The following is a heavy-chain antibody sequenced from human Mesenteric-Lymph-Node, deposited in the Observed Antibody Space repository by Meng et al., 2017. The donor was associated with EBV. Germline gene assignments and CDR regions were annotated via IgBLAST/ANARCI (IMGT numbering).Heavy chain of an antibody. V-gene: IGHV1-3*01. Sequence: QFQLVRSGAEVKKPGASVKVSCKASGYIFTTYAIHWVRQAPGQRLEWMGWINADNGNTKYSQKFQGRVTIIRDTSASTAYMELSSLRSEDTAVYYCARDLGYCSSTSCYGGWFDPWGQGTLVTVSS. CDR2: INADNGNT. J-gene: IGHJ5*02. CDR3: ARDLGYCSSTSCYGGWFDP. D-gene: IGHD2-2*01. CDR1: GYIFTTYA.